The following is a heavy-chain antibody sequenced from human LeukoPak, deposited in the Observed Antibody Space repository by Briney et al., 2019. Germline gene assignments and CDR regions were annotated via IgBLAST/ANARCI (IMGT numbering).Heavy chain of an antibody. Sequence: GGSLRLSCAASGFTFSSYAMHWVRQAPGKGLEWVAVISYDGSNKYYADSVKGRFTISRDNSKNTLYLQMNSLRAEDTAVYYCARWAYYDFWSGIYGTAYFDYWGQGTLVTVSS. V-gene: IGHV3-30-3*01. CDR1: GFTFSSYA. J-gene: IGHJ4*02. CDR3: ARWAYYDFWSGIYGTAYFDY. D-gene: IGHD3-3*01. CDR2: ISYDGSNK.